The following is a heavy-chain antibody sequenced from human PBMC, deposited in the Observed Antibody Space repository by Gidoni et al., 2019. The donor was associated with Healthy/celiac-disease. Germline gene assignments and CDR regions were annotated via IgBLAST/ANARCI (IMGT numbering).Heavy chain of an antibody. CDR2: IKSKTDGGTT. V-gene: IGHV3-15*01. Sequence: EVQLVASGGGLVKPGGSLRLSCAASGFTFSNAWMSGVRQAPGKGLEWVGRIKSKTDGGTTDYAAPVKGRFTISRDDSKNTLYLQMNSLKTEDTAVYYCTTKGLVVVTALDYWGQGTLVTVSS. J-gene: IGHJ4*02. D-gene: IGHD2-21*02. CDR3: TTKGLVVVTALDY. CDR1: GFTFSNAW.